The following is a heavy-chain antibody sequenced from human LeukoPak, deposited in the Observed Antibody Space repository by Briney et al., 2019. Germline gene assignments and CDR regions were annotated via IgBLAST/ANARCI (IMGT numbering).Heavy chain of an antibody. V-gene: IGHV3-7*01. CDR2: IKEDGREE. D-gene: IGHD1-14*01. J-gene: IGHJ4*01. CDR1: GFTFSNYW. CDR3: VGAPNRDSLDV. Sequence: AGGSLRLSCAASGFTFSNYWMSWVRQAPGKGLEWVANIKEDGREENYVDSVKARFTISRDSAKSSVYLQMNSLRAEDTAVYFCVGAPNRDSLDVWGHGALVTVSS.